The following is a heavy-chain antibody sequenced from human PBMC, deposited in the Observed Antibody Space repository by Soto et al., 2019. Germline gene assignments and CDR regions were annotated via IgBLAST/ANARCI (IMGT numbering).Heavy chain of an antibody. CDR3: AGSRLVRAVGVDY. J-gene: IGHJ4*02. Sequence: PETLSLTCAVYGGSLTGYYWSWIRQPPEKGREWIGEINHSGSTNNYNPSRKSRVTISVDKSKNQFSLKLSSVTAADTAVYYCAGSRLVRAVGVDYWGQGTLVTVSS. CDR1: GGSLTGYY. CDR2: INHSGSTN. D-gene: IGHD6-19*01. V-gene: IGHV4-34*01.